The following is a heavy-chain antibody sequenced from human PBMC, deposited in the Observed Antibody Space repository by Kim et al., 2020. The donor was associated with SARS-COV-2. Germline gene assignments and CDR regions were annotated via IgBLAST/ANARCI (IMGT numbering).Heavy chain of an antibody. J-gene: IGHJ6*04. Sequence: GGSLRLSCAASGFTFSAYDMNWVRQSTGKGPGWLSYINDRSSHMYYADSVRGRFTSSRDNAKISLYLKMDSLRVEDTAVFYCARDKHRSARAGVMDVWGKGTTVTVSS. D-gene: IGHD2-8*01. CDR1: GFTFSAYD. V-gene: IGHV3-21*01. CDR3: ARDKHRSARAGVMDV. CDR2: INDRSSHM.